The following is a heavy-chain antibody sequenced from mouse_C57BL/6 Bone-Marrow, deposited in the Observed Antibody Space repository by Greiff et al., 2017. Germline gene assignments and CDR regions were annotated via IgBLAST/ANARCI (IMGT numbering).Heavy chain of an antibody. CDR3: TTPSYYSNYDFDY. CDR2: IDPENGDT. V-gene: IGHV14-4*01. J-gene: IGHJ2*01. D-gene: IGHD2-5*01. CDR1: GFNIKDDY. Sequence: LVESGAELVRPGASVKLSCTASGFNIKDDYMHWVKQRPEQGLEWIGWIDPENGDTEYASKFQGKATITADTSSNTAYLQLSSLTSEDTAVYYCTTPSYYSNYDFDYWGQGTTLTVSS.